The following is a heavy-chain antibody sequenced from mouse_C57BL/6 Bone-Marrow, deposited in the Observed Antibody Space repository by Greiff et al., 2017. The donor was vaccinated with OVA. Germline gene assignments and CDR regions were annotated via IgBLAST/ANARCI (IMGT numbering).Heavy chain of an antibody. D-gene: IGHD1-1*01. Sequence: QVQLQQSGTELVKPGASVKLSCKASGYTFTSYWMHWVKQRPGQGLEWIGNINPSNGGTNYNEKFKSKATLTVDKSSSTAYMQLSSLTSEDSAVYYCARWGTTVVAPYYFDYWGQGTTLTVSS. J-gene: IGHJ2*01. CDR1: GYTFTSYW. CDR2: INPSNGGT. CDR3: ARWGTTVVAPYYFDY. V-gene: IGHV1-53*01.